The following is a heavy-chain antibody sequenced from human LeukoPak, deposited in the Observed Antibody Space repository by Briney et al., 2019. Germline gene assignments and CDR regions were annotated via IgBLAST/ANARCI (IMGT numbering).Heavy chain of an antibody. CDR3: ANIVNSNAWRW. CDR1: GYSITSGYF. J-gene: IGHJ4*02. V-gene: IGHV4-38-2*02. D-gene: IGHD2-21*01. CDR2: IYYGGNT. Sequence: PSETLSLTCTVSGYSITSGYFWGWIRQPPGKGLEWIGTIYYGGNTYYNPSLESRVTISVDTSMNQFSLRLRSVTAADTAVYYCANIVNSNAWRWGGQGTLVTVSS.